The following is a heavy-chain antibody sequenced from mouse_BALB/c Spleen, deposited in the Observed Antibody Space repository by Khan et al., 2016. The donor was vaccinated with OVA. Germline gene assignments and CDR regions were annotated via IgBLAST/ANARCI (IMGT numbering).Heavy chain of an antibody. J-gene: IGHJ4*01. Sequence: EVQLQESGPGLVKPSQSLSLTCTVTGYSITSDYAWNWIRQFPGNKLERMGYISSTGSTNYNPSLTSRISITRDTSKNQFFLQLKSVTTEDTATYYCARSLYYSYGYALDCWGRGTSITVSS. D-gene: IGHD2-14*01. V-gene: IGHV3-2*02. CDR1: GYSITSDYA. CDR3: ARSLYYSYGYALDC. CDR2: ISSTGST.